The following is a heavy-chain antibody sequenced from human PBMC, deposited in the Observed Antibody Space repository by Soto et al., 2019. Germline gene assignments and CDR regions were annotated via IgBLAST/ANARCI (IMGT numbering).Heavy chain of an antibody. CDR1: GFTFSSYA. J-gene: IGHJ4*02. D-gene: IGHD3-10*01. Sequence: GGSLRLSCAASGFTFSSYAMSWVRQAPGKGLEWVSAISGSGGSTYYADSVKGRFTISRDNSKNTLDLQMNSLRAEDTAVYYCAKVQAGLWFGELPCYFDYWGQGTLVTVSS. CDR3: AKVQAGLWFGELPCYFDY. CDR2: ISGSGGST. V-gene: IGHV3-23*01.